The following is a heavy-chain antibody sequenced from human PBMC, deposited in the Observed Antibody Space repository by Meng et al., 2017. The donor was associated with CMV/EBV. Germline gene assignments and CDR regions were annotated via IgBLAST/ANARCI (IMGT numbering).Heavy chain of an antibody. J-gene: IGHJ5*02. Sequence: SETLSLTCTVSGAPISSYYWSWIRQPPGKGLEWIGYIYYSGSTNYNPSLKSRVTISVDTSKNQFSLKLSFVTAADTAVYYCARKPLLRHWFDPWGQGTLVTVSS. CDR1: GAPISSYY. V-gene: IGHV4-59*01. CDR2: IYYSGST. CDR3: ARKPLLRHWFDP. D-gene: IGHD2-8*01.